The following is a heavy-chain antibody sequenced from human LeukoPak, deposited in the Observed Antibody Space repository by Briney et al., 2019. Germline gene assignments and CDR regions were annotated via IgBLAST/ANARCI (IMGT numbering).Heavy chain of an antibody. V-gene: IGHV3-48*03. CDR3: AKGYCSSTSCLKTD. CDR1: GFTFSSYE. CDR2: ISSSGSTI. Sequence: GRSLRLSCAASGFTFSSYEMNWVRKAPREGLEWVSYISSSGSTIYYADSVKGRFTISRDNSKNTLFLQMNSLRVEDTAVYYCAKGYCSSTSCLKTDWGQGTLVTVSS. J-gene: IGHJ4*02. D-gene: IGHD2-2*01.